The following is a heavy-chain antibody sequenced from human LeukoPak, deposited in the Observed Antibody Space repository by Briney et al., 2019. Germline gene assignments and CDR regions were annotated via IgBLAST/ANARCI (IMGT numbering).Heavy chain of an antibody. Sequence: ASVKVSCKASGYTFTSYGISWVRQAPGQGLEWMGWISAYNGNTNYAQKLQGRVTMTTDTSTSTAYMELRSLRSDDTAVYYCARETYSGSYWGGSYYFDYWGQGTLVTVSS. V-gene: IGHV1-18*01. D-gene: IGHD1-26*01. CDR1: GYTFTSYG. J-gene: IGHJ4*02. CDR3: ARETYSGSYWGGSYYFDY. CDR2: ISAYNGNT.